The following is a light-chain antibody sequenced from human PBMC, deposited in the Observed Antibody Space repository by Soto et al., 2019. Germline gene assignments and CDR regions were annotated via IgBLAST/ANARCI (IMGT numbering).Light chain of an antibody. V-gene: IGKV3-20*01. CDR3: QQYGSSRT. J-gene: IGKJ1*01. Sequence: EIVLTQSPGTLSLSPGERATLSCRASQSVSSSYLAWYQQKPGQAPRLLIYGASSRATGIPDRFSGSGSGTDFPLTSSRLEDRDFAVDYCQQYGSSRTFGQGTKVE. CDR1: QSVSSSY. CDR2: GAS.